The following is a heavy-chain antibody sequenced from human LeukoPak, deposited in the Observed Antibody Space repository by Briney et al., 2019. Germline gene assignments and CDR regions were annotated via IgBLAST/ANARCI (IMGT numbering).Heavy chain of an antibody. V-gene: IGHV1-2*06. CDR2: INPSSGGT. CDR3: ARGYCSGGSCYSVESWFDP. J-gene: IGHJ5*02. Sequence: ASVKVSCMASGYSFSGYYLHWVRQAPGQGLEWMGRINPSSGGTDYAQKFQGRVTMTRDTSISTAYMELSRLRSDDTAMYYCARGYCSGGSCYSVESWFDPWGQGTLVTVSS. D-gene: IGHD2-15*01. CDR1: GYSFSGYY.